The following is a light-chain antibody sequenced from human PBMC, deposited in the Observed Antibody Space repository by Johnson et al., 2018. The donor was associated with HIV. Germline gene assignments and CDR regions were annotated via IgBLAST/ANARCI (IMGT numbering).Light chain of an antibody. V-gene: IGLV1-51*01. CDR2: DNN. J-gene: IGLJ1*01. CDR1: SSNIGNNY. Sequence: QSVLTQPPSLSAAPGQKVTISCSGSSSNIGNNYVSWYQQLPGTAPKLLIYDNNKRPSGIPDRFSGSKSGTSATLGITGLQTGDEADYYCGTWHSCLSAFYVFGTGTKVTGL. CDR3: GTWHSCLSAFYV.